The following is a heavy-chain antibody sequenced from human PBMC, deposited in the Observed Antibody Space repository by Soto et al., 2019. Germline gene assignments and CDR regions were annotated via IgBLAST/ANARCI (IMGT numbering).Heavy chain of an antibody. J-gene: IGHJ6*02. CDR3: ASNYDILTGYYRHYYYYCMDV. Sequence: QVQLVQSGAEVKKPGSSVKVSCKASGGTFSSYTISWVRQAPGQGLEWMGRIIPILGIANYAQKFQGRVTITADKSTSTAYMELSSLRSEDTAVYYCASNYDILTGYYRHYYYYCMDVWGQGTTVTVSS. CDR2: IIPILGIA. D-gene: IGHD3-9*01. V-gene: IGHV1-69*02. CDR1: GGTFSSYT.